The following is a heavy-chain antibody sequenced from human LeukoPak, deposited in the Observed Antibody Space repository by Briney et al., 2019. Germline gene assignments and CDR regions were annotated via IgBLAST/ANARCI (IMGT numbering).Heavy chain of an antibody. V-gene: IGHV1-8*01. CDR1: GYTFTSYD. J-gene: IGHJ6*03. Sequence: ASVKVSXKASGYTFTSYDINWVRQATGQGLEWIGWMNPNSGNTGYAQKFQGRVTMTRNTSISTAYMELSSLRSEDTAVYYCVRVPTYYDFWSGYASYYYYMDVWGKGTTVTVSS. CDR3: VRVPTYYDFWSGYASYYYYMDV. D-gene: IGHD3-3*01. CDR2: MNPNSGNT.